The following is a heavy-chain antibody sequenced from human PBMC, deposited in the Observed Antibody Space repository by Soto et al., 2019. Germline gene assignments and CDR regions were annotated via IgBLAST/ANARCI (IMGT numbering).Heavy chain of an antibody. J-gene: IGHJ4*02. CDR1: GFHLIGSF. V-gene: IGHV3-73*01. D-gene: IGHD3-10*01. Sequence: GGSLNLSCAASGFHLIGSFVHWVRQASGKGLEWLGLIKKKPDSYATRYAESLRGRFTISRDDSVNTAYLHMNSLSTEDTAVYYCAATGRWGQGTLVTVSS. CDR2: IKKKPDSYAT. CDR3: AATGR.